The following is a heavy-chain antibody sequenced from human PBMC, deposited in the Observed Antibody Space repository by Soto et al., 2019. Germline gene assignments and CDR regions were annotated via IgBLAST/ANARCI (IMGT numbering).Heavy chain of an antibody. CDR2: FYSGGSI. Sequence: ELQLMESGGGLVQPGGSLRLSCVASGFNVRDNFMTWVRQAPGMGLEWVSVFYSGGSIHYADSVKGRFIISRDTSKNTLYLAMKSLRDDDTAVYYCARGGAWKSALDVGGQGNTVTVSS. V-gene: IGHV3-66*01. J-gene: IGHJ6*02. D-gene: IGHD1-1*01. CDR3: ARGGAWKSALDV. CDR1: GFNVRDNF.